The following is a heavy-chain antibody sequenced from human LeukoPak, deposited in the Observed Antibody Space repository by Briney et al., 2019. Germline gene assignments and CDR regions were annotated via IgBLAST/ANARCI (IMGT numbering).Heavy chain of an antibody. J-gene: IGHJ3*02. CDR3: ARSLTTVVTPSAFDI. D-gene: IGHD4-23*01. CDR2: INHSGST. Sequence: SETLSLTCAVYGGSFSGYYWSWIRQPPGKGLEWIGEINHSGSTNYNPSLKSRVTISVDTSKNQFSLKLSSVTAADTAVYYCARSLTTVVTPSAFDIWGQGTMVTVSS. CDR1: GGSFSGYY. V-gene: IGHV4-34*01.